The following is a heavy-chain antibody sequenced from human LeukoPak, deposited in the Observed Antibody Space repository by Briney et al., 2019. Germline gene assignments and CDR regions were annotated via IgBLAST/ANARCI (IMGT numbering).Heavy chain of an antibody. V-gene: IGHV4-59*08. CDR3: ARHKAQKQWELQFDY. Sequence: SETLSLTCTVSGGSISSYYWSWIRQPPGKGLEWIGYIYYSGSTNYNPSLKSRVTISVDTSKNQFSLKLSPVTAADTAVYYCARHKAQKQWELQFDYWGQGTLVTVSS. CDR2: IYYSGST. CDR1: GGSISSYY. J-gene: IGHJ4*02. D-gene: IGHD1-26*01.